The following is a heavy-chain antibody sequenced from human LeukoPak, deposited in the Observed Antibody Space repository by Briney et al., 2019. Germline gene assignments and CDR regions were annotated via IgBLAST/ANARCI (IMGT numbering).Heavy chain of an antibody. CDR3: ATDITHSSTSCYDY. V-gene: IGHV3-9*01. Sequence: GGSLRLSCAASGFTFDDYAMHWVRQAPGKGLEWVSGISWNSGSIGYADSVKGRFAISRDNAKNSLYLQMNSLRAEDTALYYCATDITHSSTSCYDYWGQGTLVTVSS. CDR1: GFTFDDYA. J-gene: IGHJ4*02. CDR2: ISWNSGSI. D-gene: IGHD2-2*01.